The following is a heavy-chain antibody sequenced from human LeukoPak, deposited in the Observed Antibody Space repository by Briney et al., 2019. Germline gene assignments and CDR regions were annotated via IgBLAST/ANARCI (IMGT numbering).Heavy chain of an antibody. Sequence: PGGSLRLSCAASGFTFSSYGMHWVRQAPGKGLEWVAVIWYDGSNKYYADSVKGRFTISRDNSKNTLYLQMNSLRAEDTAVYYCATTLEAAGLDYWGQGTLVTVSS. V-gene: IGHV3-33*01. CDR2: IWYDGSNK. D-gene: IGHD6-13*01. CDR1: GFTFSSYG. J-gene: IGHJ4*02. CDR3: ATTLEAAGLDY.